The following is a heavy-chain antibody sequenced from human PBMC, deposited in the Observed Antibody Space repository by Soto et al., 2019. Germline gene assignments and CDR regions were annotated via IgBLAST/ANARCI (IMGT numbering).Heavy chain of an antibody. CDR1: GFNFNSYT. D-gene: IGHD2-15*01. CDR2: ISSSGYI. CDR3: ARDCSGGSCYPGMDV. J-gene: IGHJ6*02. Sequence: GGSLRLSCAASGFNFNSYTINWVRQAPGKRLEWLSSISSSGYIFSTASVRGRFTISRDNAKNSVYLQINSLRAEDTAVYFCARDCSGGSCYPGMDVWGQGTTVTVSS. V-gene: IGHV3-21*01.